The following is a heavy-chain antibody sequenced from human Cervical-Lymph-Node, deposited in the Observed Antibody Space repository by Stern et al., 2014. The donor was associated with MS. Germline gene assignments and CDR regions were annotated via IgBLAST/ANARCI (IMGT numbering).Heavy chain of an antibody. V-gene: IGHV5-51*01. CDR3: AVNGFSGGGYYFHS. CDR2: LYAGDSTT. D-gene: IGHD5-12*01. J-gene: IGHJ4*02. Sequence: EVQLVQSGAEVKKPGESLKISCKGSGYNFTTYWIAWVRQRPGKGLEWMGILYAGDSTTRYSPSFQSHVTSSADRSISTAYLHWGSLKASDTAMYYCAVNGFSGGGYYFHSWGQGTLVTVSS. CDR1: GYNFTTYW.